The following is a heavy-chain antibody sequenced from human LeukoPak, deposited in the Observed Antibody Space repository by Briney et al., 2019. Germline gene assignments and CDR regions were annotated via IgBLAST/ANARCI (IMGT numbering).Heavy chain of an antibody. Sequence: GGSLRLSCGASGFTFSSYWMSWVRQAPGEGLEWVANIKPDGSEKYDVDSVKGRFFISRDYSTNTLFLQMNNLRVEVTAVYYCAKKMGIWFVGFDSRGQGILVTVSS. CDR1: GFTFSSYW. CDR3: AKKMGIWFVGFDS. D-gene: IGHD3-10*01. J-gene: IGHJ4*02. V-gene: IGHV3-7*03. CDR2: IKPDGSEK.